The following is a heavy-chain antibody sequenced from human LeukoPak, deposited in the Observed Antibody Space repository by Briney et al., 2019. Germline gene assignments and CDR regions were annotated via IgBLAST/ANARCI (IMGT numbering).Heavy chain of an antibody. V-gene: IGHV3-33*01. J-gene: IGHJ3*02. D-gene: IGHD3-22*01. CDR1: GFTFSSYG. CDR3: ARGPPPSRYYYDSSGYYRDAFDI. Sequence: GGSLRLSCAASGFTFSSYGMHWVRQAPGKGLEWVAVIWYDGSNKYYADSVKGRFTISRDTSKNTLYLQMNSLRAEDTAVYYCARGPPPSRYYYDSSGYYRDAFDIWGQGTMVTVSS. CDR2: IWYDGSNK.